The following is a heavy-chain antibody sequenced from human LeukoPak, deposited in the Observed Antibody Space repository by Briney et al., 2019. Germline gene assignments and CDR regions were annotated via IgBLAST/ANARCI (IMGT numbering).Heavy chain of an antibody. Sequence: PGGSLRLSCAASGFTFDICTMSWVRQAPGKGLEWVSIISANGDSTYYADSVKGRFTISRDNSKNTLYLQMNSLRAEDTAKYYCAKSRGIYDNSGWRTFDSWGQGTLVTVSS. CDR3: AKSRGIYDNSGWRTFDS. V-gene: IGHV3-23*01. CDR2: ISANGDST. J-gene: IGHJ4*02. D-gene: IGHD6-19*01. CDR1: GFTFDICT.